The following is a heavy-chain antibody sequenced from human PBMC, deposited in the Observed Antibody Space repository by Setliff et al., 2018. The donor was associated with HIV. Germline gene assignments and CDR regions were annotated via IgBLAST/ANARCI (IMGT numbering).Heavy chain of an antibody. J-gene: IGHJ6*02. CDR2: IYISGIT. D-gene: IGHD1-26*01. CDR1: GDSINKYY. CDR3: ARRSIVGVTRGYYYYAWDV. V-gene: IGHV4-4*09. Sequence: SETLSLTCAVSGDSINKYYWSWIRQPPGKGLEWLGYIYISGITNYNPSLKGRVTMSLDTSRNQFSLQLTSVTAADTAVYYCARRSIVGVTRGYYYYAWDVWGQGTTVTAP.